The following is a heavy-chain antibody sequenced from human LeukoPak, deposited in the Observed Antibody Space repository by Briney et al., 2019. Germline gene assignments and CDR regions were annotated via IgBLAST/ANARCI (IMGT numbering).Heavy chain of an antibody. CDR2: VNIDGTST. D-gene: IGHD6-19*01. CDR1: GFTFSTYW. J-gene: IGHJ4*02. Sequence: PGGSLRLSCAASGFTFSTYWMHWVRQAPGKGLVWVSRVNIDGTSTNYADSVKGRFTISRDNVKNTLYLQMNSLTVEDTAVYYCARGGAVGTSGWYVDYWGQGTLVTVSS. V-gene: IGHV3-74*01. CDR3: ARGGAVGTSGWYVDY.